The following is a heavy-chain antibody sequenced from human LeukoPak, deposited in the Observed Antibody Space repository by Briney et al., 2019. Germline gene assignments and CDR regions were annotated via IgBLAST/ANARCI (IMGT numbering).Heavy chain of an antibody. J-gene: IGHJ5*02. V-gene: IGHV3-74*01. CDR1: GFTFKLYW. D-gene: IGHD2-15*01. Sequence: GGSLRLSCAVSGFTFKLYWMHWVRQAPGKGPVWVSRTNDDGSDTTYADSVKGRFTISRDDAKNMLFLLMNSLRAEDTAVYYCVRGGPSTWSWGQGTLVTVSS. CDR2: TNDDGSDT. CDR3: VRGGPSTWS.